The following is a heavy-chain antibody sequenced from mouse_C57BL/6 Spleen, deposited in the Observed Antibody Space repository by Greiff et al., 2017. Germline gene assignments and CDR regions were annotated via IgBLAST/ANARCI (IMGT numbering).Heavy chain of an antibody. V-gene: IGHV1-20*01. CDR2: INPYNGDT. Sequence: VQLQQSGPELVKPGDSVKISCKASGYSFTGYFMNWVMQSHGKSLEWIGRINPYNGDTFYNQKFKGKATLTVDKSSSTAHMELRSLTSEDSAVYYCARSGGSSYVGYFDVWGTGTTVTVSS. D-gene: IGHD1-1*01. CDR3: ARSGGSSYVGYFDV. J-gene: IGHJ1*03. CDR1: GYSFTGYF.